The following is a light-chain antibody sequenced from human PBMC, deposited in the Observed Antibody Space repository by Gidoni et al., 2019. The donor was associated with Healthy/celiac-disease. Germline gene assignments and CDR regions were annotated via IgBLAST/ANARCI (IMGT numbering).Light chain of an antibody. Sequence: QSVLTQPSPGSAAPGQKVTTPCSGSSSNIGINYVSWCQQLPGTAPKLLIYDNNKRPSGIPDRFSGSKSGTSATLGITGLQTGDEADYYCGTWDSSLSAGVFGGGTKLTVL. CDR2: DNN. CDR1: SSNIGINY. V-gene: IGLV1-51*01. J-gene: IGLJ3*02. CDR3: GTWDSSLSAGV.